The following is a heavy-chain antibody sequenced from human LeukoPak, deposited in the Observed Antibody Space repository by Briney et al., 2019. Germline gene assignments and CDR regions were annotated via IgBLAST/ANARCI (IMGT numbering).Heavy chain of an antibody. V-gene: IGHV4-34*01. CDR3: ARRRPQWLGYVDV. D-gene: IGHD6-19*01. CDR2: INYSGST. CDR1: GGSFSGYY. J-gene: IGHJ6*03. Sequence: SETLSLTCAVYGGSFSGYYWSWIRQPPGKGLEWIGEINYSGSTNYNPSLKSRVTISVDTSKNQFSLKLSSVTAADTAVYYCARRRPQWLGYVDVWGKGTTVTISS.